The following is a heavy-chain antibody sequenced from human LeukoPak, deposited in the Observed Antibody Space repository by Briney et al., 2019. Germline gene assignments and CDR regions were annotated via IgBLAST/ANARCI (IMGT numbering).Heavy chain of an antibody. CDR3: ARRNYGSGSSHFDY. CDR1: GGSISSYY. CDR2: IYYSGST. V-gene: IGHV4-59*08. D-gene: IGHD3-10*01. Sequence: SETLSLTCTVSGGSISSYYWSWIRQPPGKGLEWIGYIYYSGSTNYNPSLKSRVTISVDTSKNQFSLKLSSVTAADTAVYYCARRNYGSGSSHFDYWSQGTLVTVSS. J-gene: IGHJ4*02.